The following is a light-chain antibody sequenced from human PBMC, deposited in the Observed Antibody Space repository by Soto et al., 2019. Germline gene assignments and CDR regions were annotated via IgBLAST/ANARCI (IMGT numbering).Light chain of an antibody. V-gene: IGLV1-40*01. CDR2: GNS. CDR3: QSYDSSLSRSV. Sequence: QAVVTQPPSVSVAPGQRVTISCTGSSSNIGAGYDVHWYQQLPGTAPKLIIYGNSNRPSGVPDRFSGSKSGTSASLAITGLQAEDEADYYCQSYDSSLSRSVFGGGTKLTVL. CDR1: SSNIGAGYD. J-gene: IGLJ2*01.